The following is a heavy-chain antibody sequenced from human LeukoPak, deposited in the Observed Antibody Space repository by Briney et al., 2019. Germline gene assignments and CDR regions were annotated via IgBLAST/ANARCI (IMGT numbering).Heavy chain of an antibody. CDR1: GYTFSGYY. CDR3: ARDPGANYFDY. Sequence: ASVKVSCKASGYTFSGYYIHWVRQAPGQGLEWMGRINPNNGGTNYVQKFQGRVTMTRDTSISTAYMELSRLRSDDTAVYYCARDPGANYFDYWGQGTLVTVSS. J-gene: IGHJ4*02. D-gene: IGHD7-27*01. CDR2: INPNNGGT. V-gene: IGHV1-2*06.